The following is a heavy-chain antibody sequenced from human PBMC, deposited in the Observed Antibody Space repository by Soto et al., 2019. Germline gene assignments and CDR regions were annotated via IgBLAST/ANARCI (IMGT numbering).Heavy chain of an antibody. CDR3: ARAPMVLSRSYFDS. CDR1: CGSISNFY. D-gene: IGHD2-8*01. J-gene: IGHJ4*02. CDR2: ISYSGNT. V-gene: IGHV4-59*01. Sequence: SETLSLTCTVSCGSISNFYWSWIRQPPGKGLEWIGYISYSGNTNYNPSLKSRVSISVDTSKNQLSLNLTSVTAADTAVYYCARAPMVLSRSYFDSWGQGTPGTVSA.